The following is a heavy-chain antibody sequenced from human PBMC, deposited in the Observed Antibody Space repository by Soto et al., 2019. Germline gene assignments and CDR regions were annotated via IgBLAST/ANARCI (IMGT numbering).Heavy chain of an antibody. D-gene: IGHD3-9*01. V-gene: IGHV1-24*01. J-gene: IGHJ4*02. CDR2: FDPEDGET. Sequence: XSVKVSYNVSGYTLTELSMHLVRHSPGKGLEWMGGFDPEDGETIYAQKFQGRVTMTEDTSTDTAYMELSSLRSEDTAVYYCATTRYFDWLCLGYWGQGTLVTVSS. CDR3: ATTRYFDWLCLGY. CDR1: GYTLTELS.